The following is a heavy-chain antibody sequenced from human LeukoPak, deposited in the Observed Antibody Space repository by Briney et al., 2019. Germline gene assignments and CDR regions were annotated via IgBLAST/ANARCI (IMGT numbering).Heavy chain of an antibody. CDR1: GYTFTGHY. CDR3: ARELSSSGGGNWFDP. CDR2: INPNSGGT. D-gene: IGHD6-19*01. Sequence: ASVKVSCKASGYTFTGHYMHWVRQAPGQGLEWMGWINPNSGGTNYVQKFQGWVTMTRDTSISTAYMELSRLRSDDTAVYYCARELSSSGGGNWFDPWGQGTLVTVSS. J-gene: IGHJ5*02. V-gene: IGHV1-2*04.